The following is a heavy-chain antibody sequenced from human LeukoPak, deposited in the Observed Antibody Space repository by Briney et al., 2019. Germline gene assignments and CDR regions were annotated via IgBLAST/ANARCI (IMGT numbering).Heavy chain of an antibody. V-gene: IGHV6-1*01. CDR3: ARGSSRIYYYDSSGYSHAFDD. J-gene: IGHJ4*02. CDR2: TYYRSKWHT. CDR1: GDSVSSNSAA. D-gene: IGHD3-22*01. Sequence: SQTLSLTCAISGDSVSSNSAAWNWIRQSPSRGLEWLGRTYYRSKWHTDHAVSVKSRIPINADTSKNQFSLQLNSVTPEDTAMYYCARGSSRIYYYDSSGYSHAFDDWGQGTLVTVSS.